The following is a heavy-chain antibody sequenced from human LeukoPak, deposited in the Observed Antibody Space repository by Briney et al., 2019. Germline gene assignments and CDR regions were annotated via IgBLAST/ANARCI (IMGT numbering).Heavy chain of an antibody. V-gene: IGHV1-18*01. CDR2: ISAYNGNT. J-gene: IGHJ3*02. CDR3: ARVNFRRMYSSSSGYDAFDI. CDR1: GYTFTSYG. D-gene: IGHD6-6*01. Sequence: VASVKVSCKASGYTFTSYGISWVRQAPGQGLEWMGWISAYNGNTNYAQKLQGRVTMTTDTSTSTAYMELRSLRSDDTAVYYCARVNFRRMYSSSSGYDAFDIWGQGTMVTVSS.